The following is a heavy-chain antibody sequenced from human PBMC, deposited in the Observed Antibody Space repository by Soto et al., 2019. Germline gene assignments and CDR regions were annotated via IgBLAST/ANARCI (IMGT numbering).Heavy chain of an antibody. J-gene: IGHJ4*02. Sequence: QVQLVESGGGLVKPGGSLRLSCKASGFTLSDSYMSWIRQAPGKGREWVSYISPSTSYIAYADSVRGRFTISRDDAKNSMYLRMNSLRAEDTAVYYCATQHEISVVGVHSWGQGTLVTVSS. CDR3: ATQHEISVVGVHS. V-gene: IGHV3-11*05. CDR1: GFTLSDSY. D-gene: IGHD2-8*01. CDR2: ISPSTSYI.